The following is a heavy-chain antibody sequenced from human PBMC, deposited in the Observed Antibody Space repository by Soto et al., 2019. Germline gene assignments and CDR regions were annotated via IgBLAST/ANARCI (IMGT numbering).Heavy chain of an antibody. J-gene: IGHJ3*02. CDR2: TYYRSKWYN. CDR1: GDSVSSNSAA. Sequence: KQSQTLSLTCAISGDSVSSNSAAWNRIRQSPSRGLEWLGRTYYRSKWYNDYAVSVKSRITINPDTSKNQFSLQLNSVTPEDTAVYYCARGVSTNWGDGDAFDIWGQGTMVTVSS. CDR3: ARGVSTNWGDGDAFDI. V-gene: IGHV6-1*01. D-gene: IGHD7-27*01.